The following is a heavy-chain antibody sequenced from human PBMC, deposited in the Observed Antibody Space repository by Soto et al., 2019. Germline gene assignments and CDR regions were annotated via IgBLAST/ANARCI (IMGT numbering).Heavy chain of an antibody. CDR3: ARVRYYYDSSGYYYFDY. CDR2: IIPIFGTA. V-gene: IGHV1-69*13. CDR1: GGTFNSYA. Sequence: SVKVSCKASGGTFNSYAISWVRQAPGQGLEWMGGIIPIFGTANYAQKFQGRVTITADESTSTAYMELSSLRSEDTAVYYCARVRYYYDSSGYYYFDYLGQGTLVTVSS. J-gene: IGHJ4*02. D-gene: IGHD3-22*01.